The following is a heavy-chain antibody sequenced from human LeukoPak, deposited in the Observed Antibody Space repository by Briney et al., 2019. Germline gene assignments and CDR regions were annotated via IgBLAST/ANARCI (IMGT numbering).Heavy chain of an antibody. Sequence: PGGSLTLSCAASGFTFSSYAMSWVRQAPGKGLEWVSAISGSGGSTYYADSVKGRFTTYRDNSKNTMYLQMNSLRAEDTAVYYCAEAPQAVEPFDYWGQGTLVTVSS. V-gene: IGHV3-23*01. J-gene: IGHJ4*02. CDR3: AEAPQAVEPFDY. CDR1: GFTFSSYA. D-gene: IGHD4-23*01. CDR2: ISGSGGST.